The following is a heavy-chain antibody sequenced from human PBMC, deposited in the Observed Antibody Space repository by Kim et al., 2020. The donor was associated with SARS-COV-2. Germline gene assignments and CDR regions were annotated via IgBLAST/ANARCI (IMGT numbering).Heavy chain of an antibody. Sequence: SETLSLTCAVYGGSFSGYYWSWIRQPPGKGLEWIGEINHSGSTNYNPSLKSRVTISVDTSKNQFSLKLSSVTAADTAVYYCARVYGSGSYHLDVWGQGTTVTVSS. CDR1: GGSFSGYY. J-gene: IGHJ6*02. CDR2: INHSGST. D-gene: IGHD3-10*01. V-gene: IGHV4-34*01. CDR3: ARVYGSGSYHLDV.